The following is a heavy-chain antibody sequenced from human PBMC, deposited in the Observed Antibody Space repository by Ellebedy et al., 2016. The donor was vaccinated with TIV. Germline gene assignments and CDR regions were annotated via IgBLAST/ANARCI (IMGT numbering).Heavy chain of an antibody. CDR2: IYSAGST. V-gene: IGHV3-53*01. J-gene: IGHJ4*02. D-gene: IGHD3/OR15-3a*01. Sequence: GGSLRLSCAASGFDACSNYWSWVRQAPGKGLHWVSFIYSAGSTYYAAPVKGRFTISRDSSNNTLHLQVTSLRADDTAVYYCARVDLGLAFDHWGRGALITVSS. CDR1: GFDACSNY. CDR3: ARVDLGLAFDH.